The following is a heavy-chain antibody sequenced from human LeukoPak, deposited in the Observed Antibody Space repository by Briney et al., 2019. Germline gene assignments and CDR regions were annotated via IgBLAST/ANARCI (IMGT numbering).Heavy chain of an antibody. CDR1: GGSISSCTYS. CDR3: ARIPPLYCSTSSCYSRSFDF. D-gene: IGHD2-2*02. V-gene: IGHV4-39*07. J-gene: IGHJ4*02. Sequence: SETLSLTCSVSGGSISSCTYSWGWVRQPPGKGLEWIGSFYYSGATYYNPSLKSRVTISEDTSVNQFSLRLSSVTAADTAVYYCARIPPLYCSTSSCYSRSFDFWGQGILVTVSS. CDR2: FYYSGAT.